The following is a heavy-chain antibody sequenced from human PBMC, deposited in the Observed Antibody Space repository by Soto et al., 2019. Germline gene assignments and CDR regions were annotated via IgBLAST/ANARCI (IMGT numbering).Heavy chain of an antibody. CDR1: GGSISSGGYY. Sequence: QVQLQESGPGLVKPSQTLSLTCTVSGGSISSGGYYWSWIRQHPGKGLEWIGYIYYSGSTYYNPSLKRRVTISVDTSKNQFSLKLSSVTAADTAVYYCAREKVGATPQYNWFDPWGQGTLVTVSS. J-gene: IGHJ5*02. V-gene: IGHV4-31*03. CDR2: IYYSGST. CDR3: AREKVGATPQYNWFDP. D-gene: IGHD1-26*01.